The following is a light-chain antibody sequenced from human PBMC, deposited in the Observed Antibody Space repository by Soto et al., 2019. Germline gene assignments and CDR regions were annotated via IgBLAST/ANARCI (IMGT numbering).Light chain of an antibody. CDR2: SNN. V-gene: IGLV1-44*01. J-gene: IGLJ2*01. CDR3: AAWDDSLNGHVV. Sequence: QSVLTQPPSASGTRGQRVTISCSGSSSNIGDNTVNWYQQLPGTAPKLLIYSNNQRPSGVPDRFSGSKSGTSASLAISGLRSEDEADYYCAAWDDSLNGHVVFGGGTKLTVL. CDR1: SSNIGDNT.